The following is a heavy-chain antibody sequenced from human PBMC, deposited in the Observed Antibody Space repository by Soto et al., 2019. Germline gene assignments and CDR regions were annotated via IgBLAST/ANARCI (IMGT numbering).Heavy chain of an antibody. D-gene: IGHD2-2*01. CDR2: MNPNSGNT. CDR1: GYTFTSYD. CDR3: ASRGYCSSTSCKPQNYYYYMDV. Sequence: ASVKVSCKASGYTFTSYDINWVRQATGQGLEWMGWMNPNSGNTGYAQKFQGRVTMTRNTSISTAYMELSSLRSEDTAVYCCASRGYCSSTSCKPQNYYYYMDVWGKGTTVTVSS. V-gene: IGHV1-8*01. J-gene: IGHJ6*03.